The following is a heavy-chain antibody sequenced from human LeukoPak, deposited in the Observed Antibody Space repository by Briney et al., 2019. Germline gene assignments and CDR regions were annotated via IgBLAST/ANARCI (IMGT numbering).Heavy chain of an antibody. D-gene: IGHD1-20*01. Sequence: SQTLSLTCTVSGVSISSGSYYWSWIRQPVGMGLEWIGRIYTSGSTNYNPSLKSRVTISVDTSKNQFSLKLSSVTAADTAVHYCAIGLTGVSDAIDIWGQGTMFSVSS. CDR1: GVSISSGSYY. J-gene: IGHJ3*02. V-gene: IGHV4-61*02. CDR2: IYTSGST. CDR3: AIGLTGVSDAIDI.